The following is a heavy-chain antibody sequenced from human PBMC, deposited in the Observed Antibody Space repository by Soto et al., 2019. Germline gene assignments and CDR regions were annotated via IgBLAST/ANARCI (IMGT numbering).Heavy chain of an antibody. Sequence: QVQLVQSGAEVKKPGASVKVSCKASGYTFTSYGISWVRQAPGQGLEWMGWISAYNGNTNYAQKLQGRVTMTTDTSPSTAYMELRRLRSDDTAVYYCARDRCSGGSCYLALGYWGQGTLVTVSS. V-gene: IGHV1-18*01. D-gene: IGHD2-15*01. J-gene: IGHJ4*02. CDR1: GYTFTSYG. CDR3: ARDRCSGGSCYLALGY. CDR2: ISAYNGNT.